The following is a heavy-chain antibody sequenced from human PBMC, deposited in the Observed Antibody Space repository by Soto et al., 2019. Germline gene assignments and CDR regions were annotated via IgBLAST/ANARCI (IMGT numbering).Heavy chain of an antibody. V-gene: IGHV4-34*01. J-gene: IGHJ6*03. CDR3: ARGRRSRSHYYYYYMDV. CDR2: INHSGST. CDR1: GGSFSGYY. Sequence: SETLSLTCAVYGGSFSGYYWSWIRQPPGKGLEWIGEINHSGSTNYNPSLKSRVTISVDTSKNQFSLKLSSVTAADTAVYYCARGRRSRSHYYYYYMDVWGKGTTVTVS. D-gene: IGHD2-15*01.